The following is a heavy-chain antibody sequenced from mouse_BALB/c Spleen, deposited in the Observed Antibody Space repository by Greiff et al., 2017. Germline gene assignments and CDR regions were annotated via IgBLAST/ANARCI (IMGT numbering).Heavy chain of an antibody. CDR2: IDPYNGGT. Sequence: EVQLQQSGPGLVKPGASVKVSCTASGYAFTSYNMSWVRQSHGKSLEWIGYIDPYNGGTSYNQKFKGKATLTVDKSSSTAYMHLNSRTSEDSAVYYCAREDHGNARAPFAYWGQGTLVTVSA. V-gene: IGHV1S135*01. J-gene: IGHJ3*01. CDR1: GYAFTSYN. CDR3: AREDHGNARAPFAY. D-gene: IGHD2-1*01.